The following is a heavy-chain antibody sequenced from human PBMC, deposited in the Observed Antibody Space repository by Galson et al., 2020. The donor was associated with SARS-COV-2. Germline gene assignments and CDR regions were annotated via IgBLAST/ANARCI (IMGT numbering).Heavy chain of an antibody. D-gene: IGHD3-3*01. CDR1: GFTFSDYY. V-gene: IGHV3-11*01. Sequence: GGSLRLSCAASGFTFSDYYMSWIRQAPGKGLEWVSYISSSGSTIYYADSVKGRFTISRDNAKNSLYLQMNSLRAEDTAVYYCARDLGPRPDFWSGYCLTDYYGMDVWGQGTTVTVSS. CDR3: ARDLGPRPDFWSGYCLTDYYGMDV. CDR2: ISSSGSTI. J-gene: IGHJ6*02.